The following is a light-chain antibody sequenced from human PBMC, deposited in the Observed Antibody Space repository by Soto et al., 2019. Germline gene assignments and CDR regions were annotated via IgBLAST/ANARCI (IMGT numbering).Light chain of an antibody. CDR3: CSFAGSYTYV. Sequence: QSALTQPASVSGSPGQSITISCTGTSSDIGTYNLVSWYQQHPGKAPKLIIYDVSERPAGVPDRFSGSKSGNTASLTISGLQAEDEADYSCCSFAGSYTYVFGGGTKATVL. CDR1: SSDIGTYNL. J-gene: IGLJ1*01. V-gene: IGLV2-23*02. CDR2: DVS.